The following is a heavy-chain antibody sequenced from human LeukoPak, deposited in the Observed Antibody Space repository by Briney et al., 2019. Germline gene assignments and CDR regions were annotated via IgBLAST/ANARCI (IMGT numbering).Heavy chain of an antibody. J-gene: IGHJ3*02. D-gene: IGHD3-16*02. V-gene: IGHV4-4*07. CDR2: IHSSGTT. CDR1: GGSIRSYY. Sequence: SETLSLTCTDSGGSIRSYYWTCIRQPPGNGLEWIARIHSSGTTNYNHALKSRGTMSLATSKNHFSLRLRSVSAADTAVYYCARPVWGSYRKLDAFDIWGQGTMVTVSS. CDR3: ARPVWGSYRKLDAFDI.